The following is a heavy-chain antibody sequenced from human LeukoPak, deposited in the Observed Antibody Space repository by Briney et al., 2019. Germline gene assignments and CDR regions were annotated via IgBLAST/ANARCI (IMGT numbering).Heavy chain of an antibody. CDR1: GFTFSNAW. J-gene: IGHJ4*02. Sequence: GGSLRLSCAASGFTFSNAWMSWVRQAPGQGLEWVSVIYSGGSTYYADSVKGRFIISRDNSKNTQYLQMNSQRAEDTPVYYCARGYDSSGYYYNWGQGTLVTVSS. CDR2: IYSGGST. V-gene: IGHV3-53*01. D-gene: IGHD3-22*01. CDR3: ARGYDSSGYYYN.